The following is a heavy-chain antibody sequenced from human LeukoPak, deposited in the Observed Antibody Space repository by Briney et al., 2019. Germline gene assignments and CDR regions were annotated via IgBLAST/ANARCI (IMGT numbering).Heavy chain of an antibody. J-gene: IGHJ4*02. CDR2: IYHSGST. Sequence: SQTLSLTCAVSGGSISSGGYSWSWLRQPPGKGLEWIGYIYHSGSTYYDPSLKSRVTISIDRSKNQFSLKLSSVTAEDTAVYYCASNQRGYCYGSGSYYLPDYWGQGTLVTVSS. V-gene: IGHV4-30-2*01. CDR1: GGSISSGGYS. CDR3: ASNQRGYCYGSGSYYLPDY. D-gene: IGHD3-10*01.